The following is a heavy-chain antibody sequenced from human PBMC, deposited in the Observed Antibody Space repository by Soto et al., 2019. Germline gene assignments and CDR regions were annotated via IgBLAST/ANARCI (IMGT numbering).Heavy chain of an antibody. CDR3: ARRSGAAFDY. V-gene: IGHV4-59*08. CDR2: IYYSGST. J-gene: IGHJ4*02. D-gene: IGHD1-26*01. CDR1: GGSISSYY. Sequence: PSDTLSLTCTVSGGSISSYYWSWIRQPPGKGLEWIGYIYYSGSTNYNPSLKSRVTISVDTSNNQFSLKLSSVTAADTAVYYCARRSGAAFDYWGQGTLVTVSS.